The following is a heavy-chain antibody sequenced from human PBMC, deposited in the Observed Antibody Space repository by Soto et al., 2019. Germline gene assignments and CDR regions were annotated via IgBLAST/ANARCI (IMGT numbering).Heavy chain of an antibody. Sequence: QVQLVQSGAEEKKPGASVKVSCKASGYTFTSYAMHWVRQAPGQRLEWMGWINAGNGNTKYSQKFQGRVTITRDTSAGTAYMELSSLRSEDTAVDYCAGERQQLNWFDPWGQGTLVTVSS. CDR1: GYTFTSYA. CDR3: AGERQQLNWFDP. D-gene: IGHD6-13*01. V-gene: IGHV1-3*05. J-gene: IGHJ5*02. CDR2: INAGNGNT.